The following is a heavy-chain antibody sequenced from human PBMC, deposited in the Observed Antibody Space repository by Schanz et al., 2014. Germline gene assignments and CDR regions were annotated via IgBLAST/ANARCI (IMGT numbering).Heavy chain of an antibody. D-gene: IGHD6-13*01. J-gene: IGHJ3*01. CDR3: AKEKAAGSAWFDGFNV. Sequence: EAQLLDSGGGLAQPGGSLRLSCAASGFTFNIYAMSWVRQAPGKGLEWVAGISGSGTTTYYAASVKGRFTISRDNSKNTLYLEMNSLRVEDTDLDYCAKEKAAGSAWFDGFNVWGQGTMVTVSS. CDR1: GFTFNIYA. CDR2: ISGSGTTT. V-gene: IGHV3-23*01.